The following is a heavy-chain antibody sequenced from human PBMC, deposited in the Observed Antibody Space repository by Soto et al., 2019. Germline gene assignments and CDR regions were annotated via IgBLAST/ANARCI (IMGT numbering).Heavy chain of an antibody. D-gene: IGHD6-19*01. V-gene: IGHV3-23*01. CDR1: GFTFSSYA. CDR2: ISGSGGST. J-gene: IGHJ4*01. CDR3: AKDRGSQPYSRGCLVF. Sequence: GGSLRLSCAASGFTFSSYAMSWVRQAPGKGLEWVSVISGSGGSTYYADSVKGRFTISRDNSKNTLYLQMNSLRAEDTAVYYCAKDRGSQPYSRGCLVFWGQGAVVTVSS.